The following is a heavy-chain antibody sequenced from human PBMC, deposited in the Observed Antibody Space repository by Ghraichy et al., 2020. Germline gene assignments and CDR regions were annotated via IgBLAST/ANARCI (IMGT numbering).Heavy chain of an antibody. CDR3: ARQGSGWYVNWFDS. D-gene: IGHD6-19*01. V-gene: IGHV4-38-2*02. CDR2: IYHTGST. CDR1: GYSISSGYY. J-gene: IGHJ5*01. Sequence: SETLSLTCTVSGYSISSGYYWSWIRQSPGKGLEWIGCIYHTGSTFYNPSLKSRVAISVDTSRNQFSLKLNSVTAADTAVYYCARQGSGWYVNWFDSWGQGTLVTVSS.